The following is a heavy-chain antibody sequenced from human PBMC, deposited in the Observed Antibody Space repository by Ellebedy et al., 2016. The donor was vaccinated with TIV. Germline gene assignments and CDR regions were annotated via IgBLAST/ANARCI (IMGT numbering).Heavy chain of an antibody. CDR1: GFTFSSYS. D-gene: IGHD1-1*01. CDR3: ARDLAVRGMDV. J-gene: IGHJ6*02. CDR2: ISSSSSYI. Sequence: GGSLRLSXAASGFTFSSYSMNWVRQAPGKGLEWVSSISSSSSYIYYADSVKGRFTISRDNAKNSLYLQMNSLRAEDTAVHYCARDLAVRGMDVWGQGTTVTVSS. V-gene: IGHV3-21*01.